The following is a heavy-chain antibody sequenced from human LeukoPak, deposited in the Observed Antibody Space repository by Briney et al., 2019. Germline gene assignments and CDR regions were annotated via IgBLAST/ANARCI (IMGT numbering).Heavy chain of an antibody. Sequence: ASVKVSCKASGYTFTGYYMHWVRQAPGQGLEWMGWINPNSGGTNYAQKFQGRVTMTRDTSISTAYMELSRLRSDDTAVYYCAANVHSSGYYYDAWGQGTLVTVSS. V-gene: IGHV1-2*02. J-gene: IGHJ5*02. CDR3: AANVHSSGYYYDA. D-gene: IGHD3-22*01. CDR2: INPNSGGT. CDR1: GYTFTGYY.